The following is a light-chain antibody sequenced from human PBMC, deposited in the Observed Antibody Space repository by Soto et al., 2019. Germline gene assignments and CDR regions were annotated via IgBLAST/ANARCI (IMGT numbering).Light chain of an antibody. V-gene: IGKV3-20*01. J-gene: IGKJ2*01. Sequence: EIVLTQSPGTLSLSPGARATLSCRASQSVNGNFLAWYQQKPGQAPRLLIYAASSRATGVPDRFSGSGSGTDFSLTISRLEPEDFAVYYSQQYGSSLRTLGQGTQLEIK. CDR1: QSVNGNF. CDR2: AAS. CDR3: QQYGSSLRT.